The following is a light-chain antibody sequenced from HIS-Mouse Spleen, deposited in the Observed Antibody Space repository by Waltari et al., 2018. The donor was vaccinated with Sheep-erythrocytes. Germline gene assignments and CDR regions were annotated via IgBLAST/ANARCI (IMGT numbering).Light chain of an antibody. CDR2: DNN. CDR1: SSNIGNNY. Sequence: QSVLTQPPSVSAAPGQKVTISCSGSSSNIGNNYVSWYQQLPGPAPKLLIYDNNKRPSGIPDRFSGSKSGTSATLGITGLQTGDEADYYCGTWDSSLSAGVFGGGTKL. J-gene: IGLJ2*01. V-gene: IGLV1-51*01. CDR3: GTWDSSLSAGV.